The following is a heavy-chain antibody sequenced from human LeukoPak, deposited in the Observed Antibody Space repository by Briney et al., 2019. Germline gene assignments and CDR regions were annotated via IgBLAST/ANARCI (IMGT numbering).Heavy chain of an antibody. D-gene: IGHD5-18*01. V-gene: IGHV4-30-4*01. CDR3: ARSGYSYGVAFDI. CDR1: GGSISSGDYY. Sequence: SETLSLTCTVPGGSISSGDYYWSWIRQPPGKGLEWIGYIYYSGSTYYNPSLKSRVTISVDTSKNQFSLKLSSVTAADTAVYYCARSGYSYGVAFDIWGQGTMVTVSS. J-gene: IGHJ3*02. CDR2: IYYSGST.